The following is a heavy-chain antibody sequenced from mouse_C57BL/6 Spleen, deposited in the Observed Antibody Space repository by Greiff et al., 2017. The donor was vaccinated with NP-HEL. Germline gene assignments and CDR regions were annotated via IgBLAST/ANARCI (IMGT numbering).Heavy chain of an antibody. V-gene: IGHV1-53*01. J-gene: IGHJ2*01. CDR2: INPSNGGT. CDR3: ARGDATVVAPYFDY. D-gene: IGHD1-1*01. Sequence: QVQLQQSGTELVKPGASVKLSCKASGYTFTSYWMHWVKQRPGQGLEWIGNINPSNGGTNYNEKFKSKATLTVDKSSSTAYMQLSSLTSEDSAVYYCARGDATVVAPYFDYWGQGTTLTVSS. CDR1: GYTFTSYW.